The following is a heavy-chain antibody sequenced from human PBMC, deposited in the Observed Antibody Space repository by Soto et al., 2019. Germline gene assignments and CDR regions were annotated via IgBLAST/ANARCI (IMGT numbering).Heavy chain of an antibody. Sequence: VQLQQWGAGLWKPSETLSLTCAVYGGSFSGYYWSWIRQPPGKGLEWIGEINHSGSTKYKPSLKSRVTTSVDTAKNQFSLKLSSVTAAATAVYYCARGITISGVYYYYYSMNVWGKGTTVTVSS. CDR3: ARGITISGVYYYYYSMNV. CDR1: GGSFSGYY. D-gene: IGHD3-3*01. CDR2: INHSGST. J-gene: IGHJ6*03. V-gene: IGHV4-34*01.